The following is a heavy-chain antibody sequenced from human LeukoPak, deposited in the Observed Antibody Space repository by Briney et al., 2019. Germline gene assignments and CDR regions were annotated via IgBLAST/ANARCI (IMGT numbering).Heavy chain of an antibody. CDR2: ISSDGTTI. V-gene: IGHV3-11*01. Sequence: GGALRLSCAASGFTFSDYYMCWILQAPGKGLEWLSYISSDGTTIQYADSVKGRFTISRDNAKNSLYLQMNSLRAEDTAVYYCAREERLRWTAYWGQGTLVTVSS. D-gene: IGHD4-23*01. CDR1: GFTFSDYY. J-gene: IGHJ4*02. CDR3: AREERLRWTAY.